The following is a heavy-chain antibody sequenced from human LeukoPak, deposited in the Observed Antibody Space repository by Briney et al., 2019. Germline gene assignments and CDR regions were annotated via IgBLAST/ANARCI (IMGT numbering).Heavy chain of an antibody. Sequence: GGSLRLSCAASGFTFSAAWMSWVRQAPGKGLEWVGRIKSKINGETTDYAAPVTGRFSISRDDSQNTLFLQMSSLKTEDTAVYYCTAASPGSMAHSFDYWGQGTLVTVSS. J-gene: IGHJ4*02. CDR3: TAASPGSMAHSFDY. D-gene: IGHD2-15*01. CDR1: GFTFSAAW. CDR2: IKSKINGETT. V-gene: IGHV3-15*01.